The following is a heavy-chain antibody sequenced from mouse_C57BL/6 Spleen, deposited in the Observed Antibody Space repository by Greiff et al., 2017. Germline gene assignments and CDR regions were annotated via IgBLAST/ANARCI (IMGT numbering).Heavy chain of an antibody. Sequence: EVNVVESGGGLVKPGGSLKLSCAASGFTFSSYAMSWVRQTPEKRLEWVATISDGGSYTYYPDNVKGRFTISRDNAKNNLYLQMSHLKSEDTAMYYCARDGVYYAMDYWGQGTSVTVSS. CDR1: GFTFSSYA. CDR2: ISDGGSYT. J-gene: IGHJ4*01. V-gene: IGHV5-4*01. CDR3: ARDGVYYAMDY.